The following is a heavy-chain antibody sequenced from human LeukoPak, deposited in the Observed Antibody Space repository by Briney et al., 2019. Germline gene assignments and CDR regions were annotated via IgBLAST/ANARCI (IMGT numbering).Heavy chain of an antibody. Sequence: GGSLRLSCAVSGFTFSSCSMNWVRQAPGKGLEWVASINHNGNVNYYVDSVKGRFTISRDNAKNSLYLQMSNLRAEDTAVYFCARGGGLDVWGQGATVTVSS. CDR3: ARGGGLDV. D-gene: IGHD3-16*01. CDR2: INHNGNVN. J-gene: IGHJ6*02. CDR1: GFTFSSCS. V-gene: IGHV3-7*03.